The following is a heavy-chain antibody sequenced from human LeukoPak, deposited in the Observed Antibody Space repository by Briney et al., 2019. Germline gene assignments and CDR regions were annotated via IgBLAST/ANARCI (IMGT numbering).Heavy chain of an antibody. D-gene: IGHD3-22*01. V-gene: IGHV4-39*01. J-gene: IGHJ4*02. CDR2: LAYSGST. CDR3: ASSTSYYYDTSGYFEY. CDR1: GGFIGSSSFY. Sequence: PWQTVSLICTVSGGFIGSSSFYWAWIRQTPGKGLEWIGSLAYSGSTYYKSSLKSRVTLSVDAAKNQFSLNLTSVTAADTALFYCASSTSYYYDTSGYFEYWGQGILVSVSS.